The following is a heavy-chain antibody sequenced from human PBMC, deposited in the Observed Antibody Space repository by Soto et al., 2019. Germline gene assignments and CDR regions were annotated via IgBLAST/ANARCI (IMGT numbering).Heavy chain of an antibody. CDR1: GFTFSGSA. V-gene: IGHV3-73*01. J-gene: IGHJ3*02. CDR3: TRPGYCTNGVCYTYAFDI. Sequence: EVQLVESGGGLVQPGGSLKLSCAASGFTFSGSAMHWVRQASGKGLEWVGRIRSKANSYATAYAASVKGRFTISRDDSKNTAYLQMISLKTEDTAVYYCTRPGYCTNGVCYTYAFDIWGQGTMVTVSS. CDR2: IRSKANSYAT. D-gene: IGHD2-8*01.